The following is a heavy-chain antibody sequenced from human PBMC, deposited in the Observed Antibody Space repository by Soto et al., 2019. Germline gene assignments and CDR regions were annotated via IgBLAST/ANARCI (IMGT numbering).Heavy chain of an antibody. V-gene: IGHV1-69*02. D-gene: IGHD6-13*01. CDR2: IIPILGIA. J-gene: IGHJ4*02. Sequence: ASVKVSCKASGGTFSSYTISWVRQAPGQGLEWMGRIIPILGIANYAQKFQGRVTITADKSTSTAYMELSSLRSEDTAVYYCARGRGIAAAGTLYFDYWGQGTLVTVSS. CDR1: GGTFSSYT. CDR3: ARGRGIAAAGTLYFDY.